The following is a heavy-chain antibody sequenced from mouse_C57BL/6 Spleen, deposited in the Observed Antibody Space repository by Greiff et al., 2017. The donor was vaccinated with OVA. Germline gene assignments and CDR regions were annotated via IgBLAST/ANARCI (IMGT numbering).Heavy chain of an antibody. V-gene: IGHV5-17*01. CDR3: ARDAAGGFDY. CDR2: ISSGSSTI. CDR1: GFTFSDYG. Sequence: VQLKESGGGLVKPGGSLKLSCAASGFTFSDYGMHWVRQAPEKGLEWVAYISSGSSTIYYADTVKGRFTISRDNAKNTLFLQMTSLRSEDTAMYYCARDAAGGFDYWGQGTTLTVSS. J-gene: IGHJ2*01.